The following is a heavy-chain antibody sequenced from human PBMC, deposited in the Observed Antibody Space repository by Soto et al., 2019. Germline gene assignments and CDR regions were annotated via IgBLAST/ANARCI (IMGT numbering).Heavy chain of an antibody. CDR1: GGSISSSDW. D-gene: IGHD6-19*01. CDR3: AKDRGGWLTPRA. CDR2: IYHTGST. Sequence: PSETLSLTCAVSGGSISSSDWWTWVRQPPGKGLEWIGEIYHTGSTNYNPSLKSRVTISVGKSKNQFSLRLYSVSAADTAVYYCAKDRGGWLTPRAWGQGTLVTVSS. J-gene: IGHJ5*02. V-gene: IGHV4-4*02.